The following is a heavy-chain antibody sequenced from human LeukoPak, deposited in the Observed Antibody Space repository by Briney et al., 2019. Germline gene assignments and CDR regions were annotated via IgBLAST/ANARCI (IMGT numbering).Heavy chain of an antibody. CDR2: INPNTGGT. Sequence: GASVKVSCKASGYTFTGHYMYWVRLAPGPGIEWMGWINPNTGGTNYAQNFKGRVTMTRDTSISTAYMELSRLRSDDSAVYYWARAVCSGGSCYPNPPGVDFWGQGTLVTVSS. J-gene: IGHJ4*02. D-gene: IGHD2-15*01. V-gene: IGHV1-2*02. CDR1: GYTFTGHY. CDR3: ARAVCSGGSCYPNPPGVDF.